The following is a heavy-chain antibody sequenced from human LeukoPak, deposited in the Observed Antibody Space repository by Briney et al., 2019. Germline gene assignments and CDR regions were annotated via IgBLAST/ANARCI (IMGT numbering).Heavy chain of an antibody. CDR2: ISGSGGST. CDR1: GFTFSSYA. V-gene: IGHV3-23*01. CDR3: AKAVGVAGTLGYFDY. D-gene: IGHD6-19*01. Sequence: GGSLRLSCAASGFTFSSYAMSWVRQAPGKGLVWVSAISGSGGSTYYADSVKGRFTISRDNSKNTLYLQMNSLRAEDTAVYYCAKAVGVAGTLGYFDYWGQGTLVTVSS. J-gene: IGHJ4*02.